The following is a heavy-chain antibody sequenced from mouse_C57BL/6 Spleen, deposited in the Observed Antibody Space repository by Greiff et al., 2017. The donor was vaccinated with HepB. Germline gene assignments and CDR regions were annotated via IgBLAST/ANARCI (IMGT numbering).Heavy chain of an antibody. J-gene: IGHJ1*03. V-gene: IGHV1-52*01. CDR3: VYYGSSNWYFDV. CDR1: GYTFTSYW. Sequence: QVQLQQPGAELVRPGSSVKLSCKASGYTFTSYWMHWVKQRPIQGLEWIGNIDPSDSETHYNQKFKDKATLTVDKSSSTAYMQLSSLTSEDSAVYYGVYYGSSNWYFDVWGTGTTVTVSS. CDR2: IDPSDSET. D-gene: IGHD1-1*01.